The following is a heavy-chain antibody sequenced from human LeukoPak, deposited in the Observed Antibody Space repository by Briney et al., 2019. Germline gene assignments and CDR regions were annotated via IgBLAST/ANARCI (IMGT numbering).Heavy chain of an antibody. V-gene: IGHV4-61*02. Sequence: SETLSLTCTVSRGSISSGSYYWSWIRQPAGKGLEWIGRIYTSGSTNYNPSLKSRVTISVDTSKNQFSLKLSSVTAADTAVYYCASGYYDFWSGWFDPWGQGTLVTVSS. CDR1: RGSISSGSYY. D-gene: IGHD3-3*01. CDR2: IYTSGST. CDR3: ASGYYDFWSGWFDP. J-gene: IGHJ5*02.